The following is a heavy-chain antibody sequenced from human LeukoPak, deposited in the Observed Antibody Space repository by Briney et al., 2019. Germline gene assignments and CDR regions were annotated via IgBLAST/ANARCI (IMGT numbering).Heavy chain of an antibody. CDR1: GFTFNSYA. Sequence: GGSLRLSCAASGFTFNSYAMSWVRQAPGKGLEWVSTITGRVDNTFYADSVKGRFTMSRDNSKNTLYLQMNSLRAEDTAVYYCAGGAYSGGWAFDIWGQGTVVTVSS. J-gene: IGHJ3*02. D-gene: IGHD6-19*01. CDR3: AGGAYSGGWAFDI. CDR2: ITGRVDNT. V-gene: IGHV3-23*01.